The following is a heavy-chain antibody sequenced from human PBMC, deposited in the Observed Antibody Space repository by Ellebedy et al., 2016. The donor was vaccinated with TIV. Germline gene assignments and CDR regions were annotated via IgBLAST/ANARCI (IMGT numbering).Heavy chain of an antibody. V-gene: IGHV3-7*01. CDR1: GFSFRSYW. D-gene: IGHD4-17*01. CDR2: IYQDGREE. CDR3: ARRGSYGDYAVQVNSWFDS. Sequence: PWGSLRLSCAASGFSFRSYWMGWVRQAPGKGLEWVANIYQDGREELYVASVKGRFTISRDNAHNSLFLQMNSLRAEDTAVYFCARRGSYGDYAVQVNSWFDSWGQGALVTVS. J-gene: IGHJ5*01.